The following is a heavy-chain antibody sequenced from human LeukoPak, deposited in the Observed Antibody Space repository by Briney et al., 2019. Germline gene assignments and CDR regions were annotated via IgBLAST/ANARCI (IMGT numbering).Heavy chain of an antibody. CDR2: VYHSGTT. Sequence: PSETLSLTCTVSGGSIGTYYWSWIRQPPGKGLEWIGYVYHSGTTDYNPSLKNRVSISVDTSKNQFSLNLRSVTAADTAVYYCAKGVIIGYNWFDPWGQGILVTVSS. J-gene: IGHJ5*02. CDR3: AKGVIIGYNWFDP. V-gene: IGHV4-59*01. CDR1: GGSIGTYY. D-gene: IGHD2/OR15-2a*01.